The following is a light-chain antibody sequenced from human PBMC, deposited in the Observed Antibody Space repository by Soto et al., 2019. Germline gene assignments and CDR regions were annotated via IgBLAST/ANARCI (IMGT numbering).Light chain of an antibody. CDR1: SSDVGGYNY. V-gene: IGLV2-14*01. Sequence: QSALTQPASVSGAPGQAITISCTGTSSDVGGYNYVSWYQQHPGKAPKLMIYDVSNRPSGVSNRFSGSKSGNTASLTISGLQAEDEADHYCCSYTSSSTLHVVFGGGTKLPVL. CDR3: CSYTSSSTLHVV. J-gene: IGLJ2*01. CDR2: DVS.